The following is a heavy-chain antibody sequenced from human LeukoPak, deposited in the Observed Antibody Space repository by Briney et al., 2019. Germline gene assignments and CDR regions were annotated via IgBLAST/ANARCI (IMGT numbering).Heavy chain of an antibody. CDR3: ARDFDGSTSSAAFDI. CDR2: ISGSGGST. D-gene: IGHD2-2*01. J-gene: IGHJ3*02. CDR1: GFTFSSYA. Sequence: PGGSLRLSCAASGFTFSSYAMTWVRQAPGKGLEWVSTISGSGGSTYYAVSVKGRFTISRDNSNNTLYLQMNSLRAEDTAVYYCARDFDGSTSSAAFDIWGQGTMVTVSS. V-gene: IGHV3-23*01.